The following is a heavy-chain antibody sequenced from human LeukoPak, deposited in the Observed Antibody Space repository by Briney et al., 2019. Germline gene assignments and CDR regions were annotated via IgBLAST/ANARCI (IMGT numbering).Heavy chain of an antibody. Sequence: GRSLRLSCAASGFTFSSYAMHWVRQAPGKGLEWVAVISYGGSNKYYADSVKGRFTISRDNSKNTLYLQMNSLRAEDTAVYYCAILTVTTSFDYWGQGTLVTVSS. D-gene: IGHD4-17*01. V-gene: IGHV3-30-3*01. CDR3: AILTVTTSFDY. CDR2: ISYGGSNK. J-gene: IGHJ4*02. CDR1: GFTFSSYA.